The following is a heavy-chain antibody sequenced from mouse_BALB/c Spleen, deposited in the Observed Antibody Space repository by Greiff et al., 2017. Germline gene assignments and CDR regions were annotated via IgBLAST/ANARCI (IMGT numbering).Heavy chain of an antibody. Sequence: VQLLESGPGLVAPSQSLSITCTVSGFSLTSYGVHWVRQPPGKGLEWLGVIWAGGSTNYNSALMSRLSISKDNSKSQVFIKMNSLQTDDTAMYYCAREVVDDVYYYPHWYFDVWGAGTTVTVSS. CDR3: AREVVDDVYYYPHWYFDV. D-gene: IGHD2-3*01. V-gene: IGHV2-9*02. CDR2: IWAGGST. J-gene: IGHJ1*01. CDR1: GFSLTSYG.